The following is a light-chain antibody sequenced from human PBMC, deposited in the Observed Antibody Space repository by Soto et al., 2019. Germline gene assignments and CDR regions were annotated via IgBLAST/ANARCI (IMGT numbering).Light chain of an antibody. CDR3: QQYNNYFSWT. J-gene: IGKJ1*01. CDR1: QSISIW. Sequence: DIQMTQSPFTLSASVGDRVTITCRASQSISIWLAWYQQKPGKAPNILIYDASTLVSGVPSRFSGSGSGTEFTLTISSLQPDDFATYYCQQYNNYFSWTFGQGTKVEIK. V-gene: IGKV1-5*01. CDR2: DAS.